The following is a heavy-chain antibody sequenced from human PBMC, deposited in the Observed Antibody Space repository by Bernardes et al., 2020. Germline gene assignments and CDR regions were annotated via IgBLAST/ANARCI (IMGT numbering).Heavy chain of an antibody. CDR1: GFTFRNYA. CDR2: ISGSGGST. J-gene: IGHJ4*02. Sequence: GGSLRLSCAASGFTFRNYAMSWVRQAPGKGLEWVSTISGSGGSTYYADSVKGRFTISRDNSKNTLYLQMNSLRAEDTAVYYCAKGLQPYYYDSSGYYCFDYWGQGTLVTVSS. V-gene: IGHV3-23*01. D-gene: IGHD3-22*01. CDR3: AKGLQPYYYDSSGYYCFDY.